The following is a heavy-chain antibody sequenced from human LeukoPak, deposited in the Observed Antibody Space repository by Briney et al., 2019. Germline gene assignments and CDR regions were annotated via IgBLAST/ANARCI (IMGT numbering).Heavy chain of an antibody. CDR2: IKEDGSEK. CDR3: ARRKTGHSVFEN. Sequence: GGSLRLSCAASGFTFSSYEMNWVRQAPGKGLEWVANIKEDGSEKYYVDSVKGRFTISRDNAKNSVYLQMNSLRAEDTAVYYCARRKTGHSVFENWGQGTLVIVSS. CDR1: GFTFSSYE. D-gene: IGHD7-27*01. J-gene: IGHJ4*02. V-gene: IGHV3-7*01.